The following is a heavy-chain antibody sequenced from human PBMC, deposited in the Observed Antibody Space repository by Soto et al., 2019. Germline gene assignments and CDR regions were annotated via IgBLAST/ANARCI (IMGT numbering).Heavy chain of an antibody. CDR3: ASGFYDSSGYYSDAFDI. D-gene: IGHD3-22*01. CDR2: MNPNSGNT. Sequence: ASVKVSCKASGYTFTSYDISWVRQATGQGLEWMGWMNPNSGNTGYAQKFQGRVTMTRNTSISTAYMELSSLRSEDTAVYYCASGFYDSSGYYSDAFDIWGQGTMVTVSS. CDR1: GYTFTSYD. V-gene: IGHV1-8*01. J-gene: IGHJ3*02.